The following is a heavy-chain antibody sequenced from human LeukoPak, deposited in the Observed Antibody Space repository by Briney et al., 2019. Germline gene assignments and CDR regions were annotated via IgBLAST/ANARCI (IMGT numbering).Heavy chain of an antibody. CDR2: IYYSGST. J-gene: IGHJ6*02. D-gene: IGHD3-3*01. Sequence: SGTLSLTCTVSGGSISSGGYYWSWIRQHPGKGLEWIGYIYYSGSTYYNPSLKSRVTISVDTSKNQFSLKLSSVTAADTAVYYCARGMYYDFWSGYDYYYGMDVWGQGTTVTVSS. V-gene: IGHV4-31*03. CDR1: GGSISSGGYY. CDR3: ARGMYYDFWSGYDYYYGMDV.